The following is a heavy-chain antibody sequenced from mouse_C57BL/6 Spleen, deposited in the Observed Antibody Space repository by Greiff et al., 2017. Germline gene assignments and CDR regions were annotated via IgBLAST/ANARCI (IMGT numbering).Heavy chain of an antibody. CDR1: GYTFTSYW. V-gene: IGHV1-59*01. CDR2: IDPSDSYT. Sequence: QVQLQQPGAELVRPGTSVKLSCKASGYTFTSYWMHWVKQRPGQGLEWIGVIDPSDSYTNYNQKFKGKATLTVDTSTSPAYMQVSSLTSEDAAVYYCARRGWDVRGGDYWGQGTTLTVSS. CDR3: ARRGWDVRGGDY. D-gene: IGHD4-1*01. J-gene: IGHJ2*01.